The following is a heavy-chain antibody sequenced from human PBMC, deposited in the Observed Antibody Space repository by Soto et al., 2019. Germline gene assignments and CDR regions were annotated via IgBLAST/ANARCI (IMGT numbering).Heavy chain of an antibody. CDR3: GRWAAGFDF. J-gene: IGHJ4*02. CDR1: GYTFTSYA. V-gene: IGHV1-3*05. Sequence: QVQLVQSGAEEKKPGASVKVSCKASGYTFTSYAMHWVRQAPGQRLEWMGWINAGNGNTKYSQKFQGRVTITRDTTASTDYMELSSRSAEDTAIYYCGRWAAGFDFWGQVSLVTVSA. CDR2: INAGNGNT. D-gene: IGHD6-25*01.